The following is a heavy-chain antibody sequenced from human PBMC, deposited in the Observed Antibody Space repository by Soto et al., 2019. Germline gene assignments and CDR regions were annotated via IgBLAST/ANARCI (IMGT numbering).Heavy chain of an antibody. D-gene: IGHD5-12*01. Sequence: ASVKVSCKASGYTFTGYYMHWVRQAPGQGFEWMGWINPNSGSTSYAQKFQGSVTMTRDTSTSTVYMELSSLRSEDTAGYYCARENGYDNFDYWGQGTLVTVSS. V-gene: IGHV1-2*02. J-gene: IGHJ4*02. CDR2: INPNSGST. CDR3: ARENGYDNFDY. CDR1: GYTFTGYY.